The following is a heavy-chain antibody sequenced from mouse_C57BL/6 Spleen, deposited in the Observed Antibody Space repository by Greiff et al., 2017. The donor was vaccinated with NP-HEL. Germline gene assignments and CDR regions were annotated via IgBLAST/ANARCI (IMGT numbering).Heavy chain of an antibody. CDR2: INPGSGGT. Sequence: VQLQQSGAELVRPGTSVKVSCKASGYAFTNYLIEWVKQRPGQGLEWIGVINPGSGGTNYNEKFKGKATLTADKSSSTAYMQLSSLTSEDSAGYFGARNDGYYGGFLFAYWGQGTLVTVSA. D-gene: IGHD2-3*01. J-gene: IGHJ3*01. CDR3: ARNDGYYGGFLFAY. V-gene: IGHV1-54*01. CDR1: GYAFTNYL.